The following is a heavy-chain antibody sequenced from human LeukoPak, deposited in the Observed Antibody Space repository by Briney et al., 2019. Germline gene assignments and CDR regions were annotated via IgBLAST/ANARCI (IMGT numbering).Heavy chain of an antibody. D-gene: IGHD6-13*01. CDR3: ARGSSPPYSSSWYAFDY. J-gene: IGHJ4*02. CDR2: IYYSGST. V-gene: IGHV4-59*01. CDR1: GGSISSYY. Sequence: SETLSLTCTVSGGSISSYYWSWIRQPPGKGLEWIGYIYYSGSTNYNPSLKSRVTISVDKSKNQFSLKLSSVTAADTAVYYCARGSSPPYSSSWYAFDYWGQGTLVTVSS.